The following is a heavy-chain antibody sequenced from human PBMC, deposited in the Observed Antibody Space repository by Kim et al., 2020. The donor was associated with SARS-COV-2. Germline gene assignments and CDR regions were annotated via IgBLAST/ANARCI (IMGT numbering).Heavy chain of an antibody. V-gene: IGHV4-34*01. J-gene: IGHJ4*02. Sequence: SETLSLTCAVYGGSFSGYYWSWIRQPPGKGLEWIGEINHSGSTNYNPSLKSRVTISVDTSKNQFSLKLSSVTAADTAVYYCARGPCSGGSCYSVYWGQGT. CDR2: INHSGST. CDR3: ARGPCSGGSCYSVY. D-gene: IGHD2-15*01. CDR1: GGSFSGYY.